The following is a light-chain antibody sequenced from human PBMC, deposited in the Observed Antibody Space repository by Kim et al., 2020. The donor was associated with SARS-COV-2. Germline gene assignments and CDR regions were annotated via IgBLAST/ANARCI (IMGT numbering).Light chain of an antibody. V-gene: IGKV3-11*01. Sequence: LSPGKRATLSCRASQNISSYLAWYQQKPGQAPRLLIYDASNRASGIPARFSGSGSGTDFTLTISSLEPEDFAVYFCQQRTDWLWTFGQGTKVDIK. J-gene: IGKJ1*01. CDR1: QNISSY. CDR3: QQRTDWLWT. CDR2: DAS.